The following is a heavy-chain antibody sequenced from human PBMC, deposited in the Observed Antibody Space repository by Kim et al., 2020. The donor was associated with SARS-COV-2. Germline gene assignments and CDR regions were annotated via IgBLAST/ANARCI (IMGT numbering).Heavy chain of an antibody. Sequence: SETLSLTCAVYGGSFSGYYWSWIRQPPGKGLEWIGEINHSGSTNYNPSLKSRVTISVDTSKNQFSLKLSSVTAADTAVYYCARATLIHSSSGVCDYWGQG. J-gene: IGHJ4*02. CDR1: GGSFSGYY. V-gene: IGHV4-34*01. CDR3: ARATLIHSSSGVCDY. D-gene: IGHD6-6*01. CDR2: INHSGST.